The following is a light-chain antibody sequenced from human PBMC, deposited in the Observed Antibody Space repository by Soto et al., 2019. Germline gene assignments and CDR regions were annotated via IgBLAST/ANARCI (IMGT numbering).Light chain of an antibody. V-gene: IGKV1-5*03. CDR3: QQYNSYST. CDR2: KAS. Sequence: DIQMTQSPSTLTASVGDRVTITCRASQSISSWLAWYQQKPGKTPKLLIHKASSLESGVPSRFSGSGSGTEFTLTISSLQPDDFATYYCQQYNSYSTFGQGTKVEIK. J-gene: IGKJ1*01. CDR1: QSISSW.